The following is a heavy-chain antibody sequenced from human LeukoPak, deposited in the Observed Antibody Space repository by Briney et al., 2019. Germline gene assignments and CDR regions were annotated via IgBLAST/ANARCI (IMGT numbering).Heavy chain of an antibody. Sequence: PSETLSLTCTVSGGSISSSSYYWGWIRQPPGKGLEWIGSIYYSGSTYYNPSLKSRVTISVDTSKNQFSLKLSSVTAADTAVYYCARVDTASYYYYYMDIWGKGNTVTVSS. V-gene: IGHV4-39*07. J-gene: IGHJ6*03. CDR2: IYYSGST. CDR3: ARVDTASYYYYYMDI. CDR1: GGSISSSSYY. D-gene: IGHD5-18*01.